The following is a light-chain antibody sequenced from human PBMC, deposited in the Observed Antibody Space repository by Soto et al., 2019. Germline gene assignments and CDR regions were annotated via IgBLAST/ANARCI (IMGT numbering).Light chain of an antibody. J-gene: IGKJ1*01. V-gene: IGKV3-15*01. CDR1: QRVSRN. CDR3: QQYNNWPPWT. Sequence: EIVITQSPATLSVSPGKRATLSCGASQRVSRNLACYQQKPGQAPRLLIYGASTRATGIPARFSGSGSGTEFTLTISSLQSEDFAVYYCQQYNNWPPWTFGQGTKVEIK. CDR2: GAS.